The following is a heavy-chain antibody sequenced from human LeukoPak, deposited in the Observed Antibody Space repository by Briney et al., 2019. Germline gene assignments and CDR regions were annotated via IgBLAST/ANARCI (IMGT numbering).Heavy chain of an antibody. V-gene: IGHV3-23*01. CDR2: ISGSGGST. D-gene: IGHD6-19*01. J-gene: IGHJ4*02. Sequence: GGSLRLSCAASGFTFSSYAMSWVRQAPGKGLEWVSAISGSGGSTYYADSVKGRFTISRDNSKNTLYLQMNSLRAEDMAVYYCAKARSPRSGWYYWGQGTLVTVSS. CDR1: GFTFSSYA. CDR3: AKARSPRSGWYY.